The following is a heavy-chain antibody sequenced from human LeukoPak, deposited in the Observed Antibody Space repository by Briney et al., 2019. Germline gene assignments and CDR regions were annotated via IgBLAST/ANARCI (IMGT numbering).Heavy chain of an antibody. D-gene: IGHD5-12*01. Sequence: VASVKVSCKASGYTFTSYGISWVRQAPGQRLEWMGWINAGNGDTKYSQKFQGRVTITRDTSASTAYMELSSLTSEDTAAYYCARGGGYGFNWFDPLGQGTLVTVSS. V-gene: IGHV1-3*01. CDR2: INAGNGDT. J-gene: IGHJ5*02. CDR1: GYTFTSYG. CDR3: ARGGGYGFNWFDP.